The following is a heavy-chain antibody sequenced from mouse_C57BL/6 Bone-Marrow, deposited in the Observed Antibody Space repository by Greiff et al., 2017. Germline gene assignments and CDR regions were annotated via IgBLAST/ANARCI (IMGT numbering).Heavy chain of an antibody. CDR2: IRSKSSNYAT. D-gene: IGHD1-1*01. V-gene: IGHV10-3*01. CDR3: VRGGFYYGPPRCWDFDV. Sequence: GGGLVQPKGSLTLSCAASGFTFNTYAMHWVRQAPGKGLEWVARIRSKSSNYATYYADSVKDRFTISRDDSQSMLYLQMNNLKTEDTAMYYCVRGGFYYGPPRCWDFDVWGTGTTVTVSS. J-gene: IGHJ1*03. CDR1: GFTFNTYA.